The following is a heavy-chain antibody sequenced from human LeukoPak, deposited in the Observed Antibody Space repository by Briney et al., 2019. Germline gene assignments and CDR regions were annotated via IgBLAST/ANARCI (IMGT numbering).Heavy chain of an antibody. Sequence: PGGSLRLSCAASGFTFSSYAMSWVRQAPGKGLEWVSAISGSGGSTYYADSVKGRFTISRDNSKNTLYLQMNSLRAEDTAVYYCAKDHSRGDYVWGSYRPDAFDIWGQGTMVTVSS. J-gene: IGHJ3*02. V-gene: IGHV3-23*01. CDR1: GFTFSSYA. D-gene: IGHD3-16*02. CDR2: ISGSGGST. CDR3: AKDHSRGDYVWGSYRPDAFDI.